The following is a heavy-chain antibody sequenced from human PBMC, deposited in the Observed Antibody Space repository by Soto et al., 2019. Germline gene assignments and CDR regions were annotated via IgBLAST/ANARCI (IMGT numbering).Heavy chain of an antibody. CDR1: GFTFNSYG. CDR2: ISYDSTKT. D-gene: IGHD1-26*01. Sequence: QVQLVESGGGVVQPGRSLRLSCAASGFTFNSYGMHWVRQCPGNGLEWVAFISYDSTKTYYADSVKGRFTISRDNSNSALYVQMNSLTGEDTAVYYCARTRSAWSDFHYYSLDVWGQGTTVTVS. J-gene: IGHJ6*02. CDR3: ARTRSAWSDFHYYSLDV. V-gene: IGHV3-30*03.